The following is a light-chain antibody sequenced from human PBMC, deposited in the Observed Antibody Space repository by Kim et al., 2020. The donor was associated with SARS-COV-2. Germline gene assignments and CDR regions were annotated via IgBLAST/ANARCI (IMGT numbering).Light chain of an antibody. CDR2: GNS. Sequence: QSVLTQPPSVSGAPGQRVTISCTGSSSNIGAGYDVHWYQQLPGTAPKLLIYGNSNRPSGVPDRFPGSKSGTSASLAITGLQAEDEADYYCQSYDSSLSGPFVFGTGTKVTVL. J-gene: IGLJ1*01. CDR1: SSNIGAGYD. V-gene: IGLV1-40*01. CDR3: QSYDSSLSGPFV.